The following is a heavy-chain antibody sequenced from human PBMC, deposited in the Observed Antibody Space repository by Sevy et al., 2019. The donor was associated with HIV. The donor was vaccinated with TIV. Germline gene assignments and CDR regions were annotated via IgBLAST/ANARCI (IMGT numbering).Heavy chain of an antibody. J-gene: IGHJ4*03. D-gene: IGHD3-16*01. CDR2: IYYSGNP. CDR3: ARRAFLGGYFDS. V-gene: IGHV4-59*08. Sequence: SETLSPTCSVSSGSIGNYYWYWIRQPPGRGLEWLGLIYYSGNPNYNPSVKSRVTMSIDTSKNQFSLGLSSLTAADTAVYYCARRAFLGGYFDSWGQGILVTVSS. CDR1: SGSIGNYY.